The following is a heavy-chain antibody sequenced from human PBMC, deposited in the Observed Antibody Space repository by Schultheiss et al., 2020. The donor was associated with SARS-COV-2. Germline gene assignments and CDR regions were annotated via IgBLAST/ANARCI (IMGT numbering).Heavy chain of an antibody. CDR3: ASYGYCSSTTCYPSH. Sequence: GGSLRLSCAASGFTFSSYGMHWVRQAPGKGLEWVAVIWYDGSNKYYADSVKGRFSISRDNSKNTLYLQMSSLRVEDTAVYFCASYGYCSSTTCYPSHWGQGTPVTVSS. D-gene: IGHD2-2*01. CDR1: GFTFSSYG. CDR2: IWYDGSNK. V-gene: IGHV3-33*08. J-gene: IGHJ4*02.